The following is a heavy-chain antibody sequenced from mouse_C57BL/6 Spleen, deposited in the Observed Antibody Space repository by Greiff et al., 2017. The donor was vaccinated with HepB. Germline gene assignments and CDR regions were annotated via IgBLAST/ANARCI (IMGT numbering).Heavy chain of an antibody. Sequence: QVQLKQSGPELVKPGASVKISCKASGYAFSSSWMNWVKQRPGKGLEWIGRIYPGDGDTNYNGKFKGKATLTADKSSSTAYMQLSSLTSEDSAVYFCARSGDYYYGSSFLAWFAYWGQGTLVTVSA. CDR1: GYAFSSSW. J-gene: IGHJ3*01. CDR2: IYPGDGDT. V-gene: IGHV1-82*01. CDR3: ARSGDYYYGSSFLAWFAY. D-gene: IGHD1-1*01.